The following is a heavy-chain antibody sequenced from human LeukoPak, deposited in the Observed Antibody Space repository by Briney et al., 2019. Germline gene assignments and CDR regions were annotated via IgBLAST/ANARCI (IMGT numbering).Heavy chain of an antibody. V-gene: IGHV3-53*01. J-gene: IGHJ5*02. CDR2: IYSGGST. CDR3: ARGVGPRGVDWFDP. Sequence: GGSLRLSCAASGFTVSSNYMSWVRQAPGKGLEWVSVIYSGGSTNYADSVKGRFTISRDNSKNTLYLQMNSLRAEDTAVYYCARGVGPRGVDWFDPWGQGTLVTVSS. D-gene: IGHD2-15*01. CDR1: GFTVSSNY.